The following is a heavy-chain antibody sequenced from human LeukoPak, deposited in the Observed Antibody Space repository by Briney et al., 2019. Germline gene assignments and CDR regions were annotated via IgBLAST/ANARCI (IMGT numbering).Heavy chain of an antibody. D-gene: IGHD3-22*01. Sequence: PSETLSLTCTVSGDSISSGYYWGWIRQPPGRGLEWIGSIHHSGSSYYNPSLKSRVTISVDTSKNQFSLKLSSVTAADTAVHYCARYYDGSGSPRFDPWGQGTLVTVSS. CDR1: GDSISSGYY. CDR3: ARYYDGSGSPRFDP. V-gene: IGHV4-38-2*02. CDR2: IHHSGSS. J-gene: IGHJ5*02.